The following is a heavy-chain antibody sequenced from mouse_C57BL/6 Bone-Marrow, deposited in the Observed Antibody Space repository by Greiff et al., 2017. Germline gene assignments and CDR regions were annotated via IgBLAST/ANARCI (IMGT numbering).Heavy chain of an antibody. CDR3: AREMITQYYFDY. V-gene: IGHV1-81*01. J-gene: IGHJ2*01. CDR1: GYTFTSYG. CDR2: IYPRSGNT. D-gene: IGHD2-4*01. Sequence: VKLMESGAELARPGASVKLSCKASGYTFTSYGISWVKQRTGQGLEWIGEIYPRSGNTYYNEKFKGKATLTADKSSSPAYMELRSLTSEDSAVYFCAREMITQYYFDYWGQGTTLTVSS.